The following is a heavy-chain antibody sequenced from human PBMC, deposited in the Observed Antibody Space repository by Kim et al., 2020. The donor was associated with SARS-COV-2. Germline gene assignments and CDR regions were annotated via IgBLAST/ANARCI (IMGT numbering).Heavy chain of an antibody. CDR1: GGTFSSYA. Sequence: SVKVSCKASGGTFSSYAISWVRQAPGQGLEWMGGIIPIFGTANYAQKFQGRVTITADESTSTAYMELSSLRSEDTAVYYCARHGYNYRRFDYWGQGTLVTVSS. D-gene: IGHD5-12*01. CDR2: IIPIFGTA. CDR3: ARHGYNYRRFDY. J-gene: IGHJ4*02. V-gene: IGHV1-69*13.